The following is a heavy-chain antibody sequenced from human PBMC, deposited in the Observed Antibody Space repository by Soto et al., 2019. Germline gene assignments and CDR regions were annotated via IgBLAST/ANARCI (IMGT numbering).Heavy chain of an antibody. CDR3: TTGIYYDILTGYHNVAY. J-gene: IGHJ4*02. Sequence: PGGSLRLSCVASGFNLSHPWMTWVRQDAGKGLEWVGRIKSKTDGGTADYAAPVKGRATISRDDSKNTVYLQMNSLKTEDTAVYYCTTGIYYDILTGYHNVAYWGQGALVTVSS. D-gene: IGHD3-9*01. CDR1: GFNLSHPW. V-gene: IGHV3-15*01. CDR2: IKSKTDGGTA.